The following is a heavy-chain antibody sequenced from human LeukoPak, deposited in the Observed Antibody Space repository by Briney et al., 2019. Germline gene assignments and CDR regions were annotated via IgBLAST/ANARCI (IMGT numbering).Heavy chain of an antibody. CDR1: GFTSSSYS. CDR2: ISSGSRTI. Sequence: PGGSLRLSCAASGFTSSSYSMNWVRQAPGKGLEWVSHISSGSRTIYYADSVKGRFTISRDNAGDPLYLQMNSLRAEDTAVYYCARGTRSPYYYYYYMDVWGKGTTVTVSS. J-gene: IGHJ6*03. D-gene: IGHD1/OR15-1a*01. CDR3: ARGTRSPYYYYYYMDV. V-gene: IGHV3-48*04.